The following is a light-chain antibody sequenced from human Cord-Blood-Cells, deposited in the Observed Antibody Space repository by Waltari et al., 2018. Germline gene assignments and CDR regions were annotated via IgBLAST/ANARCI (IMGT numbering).Light chain of an antibody. Sequence: DIQMTQSPSTLSASVGDRVTITCRASQSISSWLAWYQQKPGKAPKLLIYKPSSLESGVPSRFSGSGSGTEFTLTISSLQPDDFATYYCQQSRAFGQGTKVEIK. CDR1: QSISSW. CDR2: KPS. CDR3: QQSRA. J-gene: IGKJ1*01. V-gene: IGKV1-5*03.